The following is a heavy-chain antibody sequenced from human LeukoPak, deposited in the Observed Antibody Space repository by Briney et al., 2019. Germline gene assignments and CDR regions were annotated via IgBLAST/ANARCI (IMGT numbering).Heavy chain of an antibody. D-gene: IGHD5/OR15-5a*01. CDR2: IYYSGST. V-gene: IGHV4-39*01. CDR3: ATPSSFPFDY. Sequence: KTSETLSLTCTVSGGSISSSSYYWGWIRQPPGKGLEWIGSIYYSGSTYYNPSLKSRVTISVDTSKNQFSLKLSSVTAADTAVYYCATPSSFPFDYWGQGTLVTVSS. CDR1: GGSISSSSYY. J-gene: IGHJ4*02.